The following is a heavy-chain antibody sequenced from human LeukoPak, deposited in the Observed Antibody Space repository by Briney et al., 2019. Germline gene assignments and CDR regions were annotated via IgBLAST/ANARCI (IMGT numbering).Heavy chain of an antibody. V-gene: IGHV1-2*06. J-gene: IGHJ4*02. D-gene: IGHD3-22*01. CDR3: ARGDSSGYYLHHDY. CDR2: INPNSGGT. Sequence: ASVKVSCKASGYTFTGYYMHWVRQAPGQGLEWMGRINPNSGGTNYARKFQGRVTMTRDTSISTAYMELSRLRSDDTAVYYCARGDSSGYYLHHDYWGQGTLVTVSS. CDR1: GYTFTGYY.